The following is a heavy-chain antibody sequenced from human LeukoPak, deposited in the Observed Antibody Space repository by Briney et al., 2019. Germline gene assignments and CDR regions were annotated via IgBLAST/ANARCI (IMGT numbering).Heavy chain of an antibody. D-gene: IGHD3-16*01. J-gene: IGHJ4*02. V-gene: IGHV3-48*04. CDR1: GLTFSGHN. CDR2: VSISSGTI. CDR3: ARAMSTFGGVRNYFDS. Sequence: GGSLRLSCAASGLTFSGHNMNWVRQAAGKGMEWISFVSISSGTIYYADSVNGRFRISRDNAKSSLDLEMNSLRAEDTAVYYCARAMSTFGGVRNYFDSWGQGTLVTVSS.